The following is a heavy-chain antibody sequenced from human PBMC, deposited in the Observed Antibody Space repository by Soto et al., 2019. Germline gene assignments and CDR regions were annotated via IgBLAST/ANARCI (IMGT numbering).Heavy chain of an antibody. Sequence: EVQLVESGGGLIQPGGSLRLSCAASGFTVSSNYMSWVRQAPGKGLEWVSVIYSGGSTYYADSVKGRFTISRDNSKNTLYLQMNSLRAEDTAVYYCARGGVDGSGIMFGYWCQGTLVTVSS. V-gene: IGHV3-53*01. D-gene: IGHD3-10*01. J-gene: IGHJ4*02. CDR2: IYSGGST. CDR3: ARGGVDGSGIMFGY. CDR1: GFTVSSNY.